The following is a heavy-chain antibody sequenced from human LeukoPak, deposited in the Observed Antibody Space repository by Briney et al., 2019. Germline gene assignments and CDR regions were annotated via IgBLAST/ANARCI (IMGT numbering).Heavy chain of an antibody. CDR1: GFTFDDYA. D-gene: IGHD3-22*01. Sequence: PGRSLRLSCAASGFTFDDYAMHWVRQAPGKGLEWVSGISWNSGSIGYADSVKGRFTISRDNAKNSLSLQMNSLRAEDTALYYCAKEDRYYYDSSGYYSGMDVWGQGTTVTVSS. CDR2: ISWNSGSI. CDR3: AKEDRYYYDSSGYYSGMDV. V-gene: IGHV3-9*01. J-gene: IGHJ6*02.